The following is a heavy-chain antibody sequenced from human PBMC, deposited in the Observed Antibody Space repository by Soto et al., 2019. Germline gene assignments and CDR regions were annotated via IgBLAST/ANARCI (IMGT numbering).Heavy chain of an antibody. Sequence: GGSLRLSCAASGFSFSSYGMHWVRQAPGKGLEWVAVIWYDGSNKYYADSVKGRFTISRDNSKNTLYLLMNSLRAEDTAVYYCARDGSGDRHAFEIWGQGTMVTVSS. CDR2: IWYDGSNK. V-gene: IGHV3-33*01. CDR1: GFSFSSYG. CDR3: ARDGSGDRHAFEI. J-gene: IGHJ3*02. D-gene: IGHD3-10*01.